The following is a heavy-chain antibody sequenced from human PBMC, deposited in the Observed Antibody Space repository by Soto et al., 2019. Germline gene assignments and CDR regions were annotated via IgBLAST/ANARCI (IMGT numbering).Heavy chain of an antibody. D-gene: IGHD6-19*01. Sequence: VQLVESGGGGVQPRRSLRLSCAASGFAFSDYAMHWVRHAPAKGLVWVAVVSHDGRNTHYADSVKGRFTISRDSSKNTVSLEMTSLRAEDTAVYYCAKGGRQWLVTSDFNYWGQGALVTVSS. CDR3: AKGGRQWLVTSDFNY. CDR1: GFAFSDYA. V-gene: IGHV3-30*18. J-gene: IGHJ4*02. CDR2: VSHDGRNT.